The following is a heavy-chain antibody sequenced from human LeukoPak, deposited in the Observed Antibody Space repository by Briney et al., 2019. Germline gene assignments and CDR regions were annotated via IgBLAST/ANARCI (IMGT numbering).Heavy chain of an antibody. CDR2: TYYRSKWYY. CDR1: GDSVSSISVA. Sequence: SQTLSLTCAISGDSVSSISVAWNWIRQSPSRGLEWLGRTYYRSKWYYEHAVSVKSRINISPDTSKNQFSLQLTSVTPEDTAVYYGSLARSEYHYGMDVWGQGTTVTVSS. V-gene: IGHV6-1*01. CDR3: SLARSEYHYGMDV. J-gene: IGHJ6*02.